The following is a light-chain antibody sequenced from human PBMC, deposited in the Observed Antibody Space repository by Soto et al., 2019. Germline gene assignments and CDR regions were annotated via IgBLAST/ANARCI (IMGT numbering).Light chain of an antibody. Sequence: QSVLTQPPSVSAAPGQRVTISCSGSSSNIGGNSVSWYQQLPGTAPKLLIYDDDTRPSGIPDRFSGSKSGTSATLGITGFQTGDEADHYCGSWDSSLSAYVFGTGTKV. CDR1: SSNIGGNS. CDR3: GSWDSSLSAYV. CDR2: DDD. V-gene: IGLV1-51*01. J-gene: IGLJ1*01.